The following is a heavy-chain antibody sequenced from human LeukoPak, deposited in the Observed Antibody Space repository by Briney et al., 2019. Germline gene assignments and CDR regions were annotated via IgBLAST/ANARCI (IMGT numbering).Heavy chain of an antibody. CDR1: GFPFSSYA. V-gene: IGHV3-23*01. J-gene: IGHJ4*02. CDR2: FSGSGGST. CDR3: AKRAVLRGPTTGEFYFDY. D-gene: IGHD3-16*01. Sequence: GSLELSCAASGFPFSSYAMSWVRPAPGKGLGLGSAFSGSGGSTYYADSVKGRFTISRDNSKNTLYLQMNSPRAEDTAVYYCAKRAVLRGPTTGEFYFDYWGQGTLVTVSS.